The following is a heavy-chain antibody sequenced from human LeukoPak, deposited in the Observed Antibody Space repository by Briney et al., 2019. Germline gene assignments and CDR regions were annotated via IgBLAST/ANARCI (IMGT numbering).Heavy chain of an antibody. V-gene: IGHV1-3*01. Sequence: GASVKVSCKASGYTFTSYAMHWVRQAPGQRLEWMGWINAGNGNTKYSQKFQGRVTITRDTSASTAYMELSSLRSEDTAVYYCASSDGYNWGHDAFDIWGQGTMVTVSS. CDR3: ASSDGYNWGHDAFDI. CDR2: INAGNGNT. CDR1: GYTFTSYA. D-gene: IGHD5-24*01. J-gene: IGHJ3*02.